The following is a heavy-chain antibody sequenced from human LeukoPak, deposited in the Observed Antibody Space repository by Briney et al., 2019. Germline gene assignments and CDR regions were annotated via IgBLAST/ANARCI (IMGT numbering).Heavy chain of an antibody. J-gene: IGHJ4*02. D-gene: IGHD1-26*01. CDR1: GYTLTSFY. CDR2: INPNSDGT. CDR3: ATDQRRAKVGFAL. V-gene: IGHV1-2*02. Sequence: ASLKVSCTASGYTLTSFYIHWVRQAPGQGLEWMGWINPNSDGTNYARNFQGRVSITWDTSASTAYLELSRLNSEDTAVYFCATDQRRAKVGFALWGQGPLLTVSS.